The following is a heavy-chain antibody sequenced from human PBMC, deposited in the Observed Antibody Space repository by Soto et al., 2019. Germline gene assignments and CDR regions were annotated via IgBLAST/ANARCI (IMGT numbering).Heavy chain of an antibody. CDR2: ISGSGGST. CDR1: GFTFSSYA. Sequence: GGSLRLSCAASGFTFSSYAMSWVRQAPGKGLEWVSAISGSGGSTYYADSVKGRFTISRDNSKNTLYLQMNSLRAEDTAVYYCAKDRGSITMVRGVAAFDIWGQGTMVTVSS. J-gene: IGHJ3*02. V-gene: IGHV3-23*01. D-gene: IGHD3-10*01. CDR3: AKDRGSITMVRGVAAFDI.